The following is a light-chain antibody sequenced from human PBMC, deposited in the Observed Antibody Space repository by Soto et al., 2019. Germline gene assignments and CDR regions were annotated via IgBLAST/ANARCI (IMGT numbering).Light chain of an antibody. V-gene: IGKV3-20*01. Sequence: DIFLTQSPCTLSLSTGERATLSCRASQSVTSNHLAWYQQRPGQAPRVVSYGASNRATGTPDRFSGSGSVTDFTLTSSRLEAEDTAVYFCQQYGKSTFTFGQGKPLPIK. J-gene: IGKJ5*01. CDR1: QSVTSNH. CDR3: QQYGKSTFT. CDR2: GAS.